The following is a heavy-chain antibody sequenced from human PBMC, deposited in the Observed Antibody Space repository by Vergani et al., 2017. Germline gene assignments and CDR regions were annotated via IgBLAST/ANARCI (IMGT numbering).Heavy chain of an antibody. CDR3: ARSDGYEYLAYNWFEP. J-gene: IGHJ5*02. Sequence: QVQLVQSGAEVKKPGASVKVSCKASGGTFSSYAISWVRQAPGQGLEWMGRIIPILGIANYAQKFQGRVTITADESTSTAYMELSSLRSEDTAVYYCARSDGYEYLAYNWFEPWGQGTLVTVSS. CDR2: IIPILGIA. CDR1: GGTFSSYA. V-gene: IGHV1-69*04. D-gene: IGHD5-12*01.